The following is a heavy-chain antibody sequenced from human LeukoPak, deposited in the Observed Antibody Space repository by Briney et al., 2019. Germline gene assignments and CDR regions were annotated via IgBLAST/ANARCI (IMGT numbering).Heavy chain of an antibody. Sequence: GGSLRLSCAASGFTFSSYEMNWVRQAPGKGLEWVSYISSSGSTIYYADSVKGRFTISRDNAKNSLYLQMNSLRAEDTALYYCARDAPHYDSSGDLDYWGQGTLVTVSS. V-gene: IGHV3-48*03. J-gene: IGHJ4*02. CDR3: ARDAPHYDSSGDLDY. CDR1: GFTFSSYE. D-gene: IGHD3-22*01. CDR2: ISSSGSTI.